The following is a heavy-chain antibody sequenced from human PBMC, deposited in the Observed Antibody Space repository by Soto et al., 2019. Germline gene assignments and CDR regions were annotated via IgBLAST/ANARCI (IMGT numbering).Heavy chain of an antibody. D-gene: IGHD3-16*02. V-gene: IGHV1-2*04. CDR2: INPNSGGT. J-gene: IGHJ4*02. CDR3: ARGWPYYDYVWGSYRYTEIDD. Sequence: EASVKVSCKASGYTFTGYYMHWVRQAPGQGLEWMGWINPNSGGTNYAQKFQGWVTMTRDTSISTAYMELSRLRSDDTAVYYCARGWPYYDYVWGSYRYTEIDDWGQGTLVTVSS. CDR1: GYTFTGYY.